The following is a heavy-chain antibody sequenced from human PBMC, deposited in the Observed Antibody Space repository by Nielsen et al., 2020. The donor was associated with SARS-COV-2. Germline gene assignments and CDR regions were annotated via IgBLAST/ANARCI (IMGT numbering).Heavy chain of an antibody. V-gene: IGHV3-48*01. D-gene: IGHD5-24*01. Sequence: GGSLRLSCAASGLTFSSYAMNWVRQAPEKGLEWISYISSSSTTMNYADSVKGRFTIFRDNAKNSLYLQMNSLRAEDTAVYYCARGRDGYNYFDYWGQGTLVTVSS. CDR1: GLTFSSYA. CDR3: ARGRDGYNYFDY. CDR2: ISSSSTTM. J-gene: IGHJ4*02.